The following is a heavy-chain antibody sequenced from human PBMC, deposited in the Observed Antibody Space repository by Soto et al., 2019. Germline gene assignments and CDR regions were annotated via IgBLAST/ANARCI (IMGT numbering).Heavy chain of an antibody. J-gene: IGHJ4*02. Sequence: SETLSLTCTVSGGSISSSSYYWDWIRQPPGKGLEWIGSIYYSGSTYYNPSLKSRVAISVDTSKNQFSLKMNSVTAADAAVYYCASQDIVVMIAMDYWGQGALVTVS. CDR3: ASQDIVVMIAMDY. D-gene: IGHD2-15*01. CDR2: IYYSGST. CDR1: GGSISSSSYY. V-gene: IGHV4-39*01.